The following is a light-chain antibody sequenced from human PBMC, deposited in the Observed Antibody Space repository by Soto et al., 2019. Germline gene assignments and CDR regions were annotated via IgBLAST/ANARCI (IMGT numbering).Light chain of an antibody. CDR3: QQYHRYIT. Sequence: DIQMTQSPSTLSASVGDRVTITCRASESIDDWLAWYQQKPGKAPKLLIYTASSLQSGVPSRLSGSGSGTEFTLTISSLQPDDFATYYCQQYHRYITFGPGTRLEIK. J-gene: IGKJ5*01. CDR2: TAS. V-gene: IGKV1-5*03. CDR1: ESIDDW.